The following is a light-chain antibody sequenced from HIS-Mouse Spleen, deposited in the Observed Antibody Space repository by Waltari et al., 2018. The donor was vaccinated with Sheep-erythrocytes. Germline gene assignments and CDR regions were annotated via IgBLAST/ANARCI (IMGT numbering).Light chain of an antibody. Sequence: QSALTQPPSASGSPGQSVTISCTGTSSDVGGYNYVSWYQQHPGKAPKLMIYEVSKRPSGFPDRFSGSKSGNTAALTVSGLQAEDEADYYCSSYAGSYTFVFGTGTKVTVL. V-gene: IGLV2-8*01. J-gene: IGLJ1*01. CDR3: SSYAGSYTFV. CDR1: SSDVGGYNY. CDR2: EVS.